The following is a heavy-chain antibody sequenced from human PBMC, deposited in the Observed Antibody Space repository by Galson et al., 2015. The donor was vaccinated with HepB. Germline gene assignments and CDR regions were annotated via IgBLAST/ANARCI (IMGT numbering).Heavy chain of an antibody. CDR1: GFTFSSYS. CDR2: ISSSSSYI. Sequence: SLRLSCAASGFTFSSYSMNWVRQAPGKGLEWVSSISSSSSYIYYADSVKGRFAISRDNAKNSLYLQMNSLRAEDTAVYYCARGSGYGYNPSDYWGQGTLVTVSS. J-gene: IGHJ4*02. CDR3: ARGSGYGYNPSDY. D-gene: IGHD5-24*01. V-gene: IGHV3-21*01.